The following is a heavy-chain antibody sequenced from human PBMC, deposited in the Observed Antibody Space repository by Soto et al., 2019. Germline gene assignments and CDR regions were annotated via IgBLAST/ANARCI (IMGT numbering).Heavy chain of an antibody. CDR2: IYPGDSDT. Sequence: GESLKISCKGSGYSFTSYWIGWVRQMPGKGLEWMGIIYPGDSDTRYSPSFQGQVTISADKSISTAYLQWSSLKASHTAMYYCARHRRQYSSRRFPDAFDIWGPGTMVTVSS. V-gene: IGHV5-51*01. CDR1: GYSFTSYW. D-gene: IGHD6-19*01. CDR3: ARHRRQYSSRRFPDAFDI. J-gene: IGHJ3*02.